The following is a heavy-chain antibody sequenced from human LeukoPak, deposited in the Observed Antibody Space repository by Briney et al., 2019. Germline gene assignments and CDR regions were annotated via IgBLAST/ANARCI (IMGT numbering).Heavy chain of an antibody. CDR3: ARDNDMDV. CDR2: INHNGNVN. CDR1: GFTFSSYW. V-gene: IGHV3-7*01. J-gene: IGHJ6*02. Sequence: GGSLRLSCAASGFTFSSYWMNWARQAPGKGLEWVASINHNGNVNYYVDSVKGRFTISRDNAKNSLYLQMNSLRAEDTAVYYCARDNDMDVWGQGTTVTVSS.